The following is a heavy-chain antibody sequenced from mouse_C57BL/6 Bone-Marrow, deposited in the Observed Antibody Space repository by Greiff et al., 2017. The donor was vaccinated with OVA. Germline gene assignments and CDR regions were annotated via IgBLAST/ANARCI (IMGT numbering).Heavy chain of an antibody. V-gene: IGHV14-2*01. CDR2: IDPEDGET. J-gene: IGHJ3*01. Sequence: EVHLVESGAELVKPGASVKLSCTASGFNIKDYYMHWVKQRTEQGLEWIGRIDPEDGETKYAPKFQGKATITADTSSNTAYLQLSSLTSEDTAVYYCARWYSNSVPWFAYWGQGTLVTVSA. CDR1: GFNIKDYY. CDR3: ARWYSNSVPWFAY. D-gene: IGHD2-5*01.